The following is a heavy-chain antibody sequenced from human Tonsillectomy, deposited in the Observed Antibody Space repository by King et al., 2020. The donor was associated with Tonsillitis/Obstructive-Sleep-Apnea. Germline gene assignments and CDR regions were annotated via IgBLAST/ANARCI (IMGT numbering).Heavy chain of an antibody. Sequence: QLVQSGGGVVQPGRSLRLSCAASGFTFSNYAMHWVRQAPGKGLEWVAVISYDGSNKYYADSVKGRFTISRDNSKNTLYLQMNSLRAEDTAVYYCARDPTSYASVSYYNNRGSAFDIWGQGTMVTVSS. CDR2: ISYDGSNK. CDR3: ARDPTSYASVSYYNNRGSAFDI. D-gene: IGHD3-10*01. V-gene: IGHV3-30*04. CDR1: GFTFSNYA. J-gene: IGHJ3*02.